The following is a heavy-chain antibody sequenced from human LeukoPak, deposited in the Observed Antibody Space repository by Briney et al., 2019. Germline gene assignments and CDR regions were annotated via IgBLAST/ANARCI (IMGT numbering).Heavy chain of an antibody. V-gene: IGHV4-59*08. D-gene: IGHD5-24*01. J-gene: IGHJ4*02. CDR2: ISYSGST. CDR3: ARSNGYNSVVWDC. Sequence: PSETLSLTCTVSGGSISDDYWSWIRQPPGKGLEWIGYISYSGSTNYEPSLKSRVTISVDTSKSQFSLQLSSVTAADTAVYYCARSNGYNSVVWDCWGQGTLVTVSS. CDR1: GGSISDDY.